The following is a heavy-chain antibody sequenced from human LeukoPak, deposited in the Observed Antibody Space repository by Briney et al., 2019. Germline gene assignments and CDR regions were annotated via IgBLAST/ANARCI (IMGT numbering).Heavy chain of an antibody. J-gene: IGHJ4*02. D-gene: IGHD6-13*01. CDR1: GFLFSNSA. Sequence: GGSLRLSCAASGFLFSNSAMSWVRQAPGKGLEWVSTISTAGGAAFYADSVKGRFIISRDNSKNTLYLQMNSLRVEDTAVYYCAKGSSNWRDYYYFDYWGQGTLVTVSS. CDR3: AKGSSNWRDYYYFDY. CDR2: ISTAGGAA. V-gene: IGHV3-23*01.